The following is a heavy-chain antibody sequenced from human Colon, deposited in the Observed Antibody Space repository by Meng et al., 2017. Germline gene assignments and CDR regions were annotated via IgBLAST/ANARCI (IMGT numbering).Heavy chain of an antibody. Sequence: GSLRLSCTISGHSISSGYYWGWIRQPPGKGLEWISSIHHSGTTYYNPSLKSRVTTSIDTSKNQFSLKVNSVTAADTAVYYCVRDRGDGGTTDLWGQGKLVNGAS. V-gene: IGHV4-38-2*02. D-gene: IGHD1-14*01. CDR2: IHHSGTT. CDR1: GHSISSGYY. J-gene: IGHJ5*02. CDR3: VRDRGDGGTTDL.